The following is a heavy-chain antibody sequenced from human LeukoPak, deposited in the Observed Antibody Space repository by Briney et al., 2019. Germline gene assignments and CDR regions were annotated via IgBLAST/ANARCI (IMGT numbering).Heavy chain of an antibody. CDR3: ARGETEFDY. J-gene: IGHJ4*02. CDR2: IYPSGST. Sequence: SETLSLTCTVSSGSLSSFYWNWIRQPAGKGLEWVGRIYPSGSTDYNASLKSRVTMSVDTSKKQFSLKLNSVTAADTAVYYCARGETEFDYWGQGTLVTVSS. CDR1: SGSLSSFY. V-gene: IGHV4-4*07.